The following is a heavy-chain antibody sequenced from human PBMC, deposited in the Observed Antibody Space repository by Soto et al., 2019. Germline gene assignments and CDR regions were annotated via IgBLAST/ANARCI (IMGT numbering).Heavy chain of an antibody. CDR3: ARDSPTYYYGSGSYYYYYGMDV. D-gene: IGHD3-10*01. V-gene: IGHV4-61*01. Sequence: SETLSLTCTVSGGSVSSGSYYWSWIRQPPGKGLEWIGYIYYSGSTNYNPSLKSRVTISVDTSKNQFSLKLSSVTAADTAVYYCARDSPTYYYGSGSYYYYYGMDVWGQGTTVTVSS. J-gene: IGHJ6*02. CDR2: IYYSGST. CDR1: GGSVSSGSYY.